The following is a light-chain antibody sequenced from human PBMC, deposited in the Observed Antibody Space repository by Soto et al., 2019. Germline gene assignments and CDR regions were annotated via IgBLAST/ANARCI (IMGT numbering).Light chain of an antibody. V-gene: IGKV3-15*01. J-gene: IGKJ2*01. Sequence: EIVLTQSPAILSVSPGERATLSCRASQSISRSLAWYQQKPGQAPRLLISDASTRATGIPARFSGSGSGTEFTLTISSLQSEDFALYYCHQYTSWPPGTFGQGTKLDSK. CDR2: DAS. CDR3: HQYTSWPPGT. CDR1: QSISRS.